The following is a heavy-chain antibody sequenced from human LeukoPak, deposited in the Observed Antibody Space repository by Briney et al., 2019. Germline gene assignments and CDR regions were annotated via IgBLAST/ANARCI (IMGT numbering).Heavy chain of an antibody. CDR2: IFSSGSSGIT. D-gene: IGHD3-10*01. V-gene: IGHV4-59*01. Sequence: SETLSLTCTVSAGSLSGSYCSWIRQPPGKQLEWIGFIFSSGSSGITTYNPSLQSRVVISQDTSKNDFSLKLTSVTAADAAVYYCARLAARRGYYYSGMDVWGQGTTVTVSS. CDR1: AGSLSGSY. CDR3: ARLAARRGYYYSGMDV. J-gene: IGHJ6*02.